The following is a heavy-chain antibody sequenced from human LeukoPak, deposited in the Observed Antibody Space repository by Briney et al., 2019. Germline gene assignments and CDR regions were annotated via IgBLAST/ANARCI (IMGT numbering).Heavy chain of an antibody. J-gene: IGHJ3*02. CDR1: GGSISSGDYY. CDR2: MYYSGST. Sequence: SQTLSLTCTVSGGSISSGDYYWSWLRQPPGTGLEWLGYMYYSGSTYYNPSLKSRVTISVDTTKNQFSLKLSSVTAAHTAVYYCARGEDFIAADASGRAFDIWGQGTMVTVSS. V-gene: IGHV4-30-4*08. CDR3: ARGEDFIAADASGRAFDI. D-gene: IGHD6-13*01.